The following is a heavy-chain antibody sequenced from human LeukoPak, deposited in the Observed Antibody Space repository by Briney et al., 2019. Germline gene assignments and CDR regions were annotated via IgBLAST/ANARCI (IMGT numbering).Heavy chain of an antibody. D-gene: IGHD3-3*01. CDR3: AAGVVRPY. J-gene: IGHJ4*02. Sequence: PGGSLRLACAASGFTFSSYWMDWVRHARGKGLGWVSRINSDGSSTIYADSVKGRFTISRDNAKNTLYLQMHSLRAEDTAVYYCAAGVVRPYWGQGTLVTVSS. CDR2: INSDGSST. V-gene: IGHV3-74*01. CDR1: GFTFSSYW.